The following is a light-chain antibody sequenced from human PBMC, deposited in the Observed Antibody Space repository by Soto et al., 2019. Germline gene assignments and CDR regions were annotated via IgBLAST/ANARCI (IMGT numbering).Light chain of an antibody. V-gene: IGLV1-40*01. Sequence: QAVVTQPPSVSGAPGQRVTISCNGSSSNIGAGFDVHWYQQFPGTAPKLLIYGDTIRPSGVPDRFSGSKSGTSASLAITGLQAEDEADYYCQSFWLFGGGTKVTVL. CDR3: QSFWL. J-gene: IGLJ2*01. CDR1: SSNIGAGFD. CDR2: GDT.